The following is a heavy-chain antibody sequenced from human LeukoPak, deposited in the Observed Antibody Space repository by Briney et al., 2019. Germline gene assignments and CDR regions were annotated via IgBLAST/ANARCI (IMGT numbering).Heavy chain of an antibody. V-gene: IGHV1-69*13. Sequence: ASVKVSCKASGGTFSSYAISWVRQAPGQGLEWMGGIIPIFGTANYAQKFQGGVTITADESTSTAYMELSSLRSEDTAVYYCAIPTYDILTGYPYGGAFDIWGQGTMVTVSS. CDR1: GGTFSSYA. CDR2: IIPIFGTA. CDR3: AIPTYDILTGYPYGGAFDI. J-gene: IGHJ3*02. D-gene: IGHD3-9*01.